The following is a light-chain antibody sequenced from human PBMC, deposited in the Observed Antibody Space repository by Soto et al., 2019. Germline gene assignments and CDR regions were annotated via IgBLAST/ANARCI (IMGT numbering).Light chain of an antibody. J-gene: IGLJ7*01. CDR2: ANS. CDR1: SSNIGNNL. V-gene: IGLV1-47*01. CDR3: VAWDDSLRCAV. Sequence: QSVLTQAPSASGTPGQSVTISCSGSSSNIGNNLVYWYQQVPGTAPKLLIYANSQRPSGVPDRFSGSKSGTSASLAISGLRSEDEADYYCVAWDDSLRCAVFGGSTQLTVL.